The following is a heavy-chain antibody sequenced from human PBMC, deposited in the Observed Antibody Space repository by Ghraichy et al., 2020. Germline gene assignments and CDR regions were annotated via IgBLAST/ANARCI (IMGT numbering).Heavy chain of an antibody. J-gene: IGHJ4*02. CDR3: ARGGTAGALDL. V-gene: IGHV3-66*01. D-gene: IGHD6-13*01. CDR1: GFSVISNY. Sequence: GGSLRLSCAASGFSVISNYMSWVRQAPGKGLEWVSLIHGRGTTSYIDSVNGRFTITRDNSVNAVYLQLQSLRAEDTAVYYCARGGTAGALDLWGQGTLVTVAS. CDR2: IHGRGTT.